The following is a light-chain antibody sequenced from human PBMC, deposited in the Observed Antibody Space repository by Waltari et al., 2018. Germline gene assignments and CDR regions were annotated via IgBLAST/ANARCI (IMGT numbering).Light chain of an antibody. CDR2: EVS. J-gene: IGLJ2*01. V-gene: IGLV2-11*01. CDR1: SSDIGGYNY. Sequence: QAALTQPRSVSGSPGQSVTISCTGTSSDIGGYNYVSWYRQHPGTAPKLMLYEVSKRPSGVSDRFSGSNSGNTASLTISGLQAEDEADYYCSSYAGSYTWVFGGGTRLTVL. CDR3: SSYAGSYTWV.